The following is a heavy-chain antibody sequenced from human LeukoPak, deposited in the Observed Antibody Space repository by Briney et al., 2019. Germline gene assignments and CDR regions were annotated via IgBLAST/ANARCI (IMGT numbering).Heavy chain of an antibody. D-gene: IGHD3-9*01. CDR2: IGIDSGNT. CDR1: GFTFSDYS. J-gene: IGHJ4*02. Sequence: GGSLRLSCAASGFTFSDYSMNWVRQAPGKGLEWISYIGIDSGNTNYADSVKGRFTISRDKSKDTLYLQMNSLRAEDTAVYYCAKDATASPYFHWFDNWGQGTQVIVSS. CDR3: AKDATASPYFHWFDN. V-gene: IGHV3-48*01.